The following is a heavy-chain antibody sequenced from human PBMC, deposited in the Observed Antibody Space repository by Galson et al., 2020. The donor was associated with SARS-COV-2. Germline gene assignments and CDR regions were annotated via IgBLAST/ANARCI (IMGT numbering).Heavy chain of an antibody. V-gene: IGHV5-10-1*01. Sequence: HGESLKISCKGSGYSFTSYWISWVRQMPGKGLEWMGRIDPSDSYTNYSPSFQGHVTISADKSISTAYLQWSSLKASDTAMYYCARARPPAGTFDTWGQGTLVTVSS. D-gene: IGHD1-1*01. CDR1: GYSFTSYW. J-gene: IGHJ5*02. CDR3: ARARPPAGTFDT. CDR2: IDPSDSYT.